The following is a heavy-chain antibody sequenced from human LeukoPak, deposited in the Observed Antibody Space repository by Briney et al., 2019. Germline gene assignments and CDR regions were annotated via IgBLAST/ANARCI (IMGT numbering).Heavy chain of an antibody. D-gene: IGHD1-26*01. J-gene: IGHJ4*02. V-gene: IGHV4-34*01. CDR3: ARGRNYFENWGYYYYSDY. CDR1: GGSFRGYY. CDR2: INSSGGT. Sequence: SETLSLTCAVSGGSFRGYYWNWIRQSPGKGLEWAGEINSSGGTSYNPSLKSRLTLSVDTSKYQFSLKLNSVTAADTAVYYCARGRNYFENWGYYYYSDYWGQGTLVTVAS.